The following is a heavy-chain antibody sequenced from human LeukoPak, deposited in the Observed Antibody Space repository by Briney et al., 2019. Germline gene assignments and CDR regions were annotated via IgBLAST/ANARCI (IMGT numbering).Heavy chain of an antibody. Sequence: GGSLRLSCAASGFTFSSYSMNWVRQAPGKGLEWVSYISSSSSTIYYADSVKGRFTISRDNSKNTLYLHMNSLGAEDTAVYYCAKDIRSGSYSYYYYGMDVWGQGTTVTVSS. J-gene: IGHJ6*02. D-gene: IGHD1-26*01. V-gene: IGHV3-48*01. CDR3: AKDIRSGSYSYYYYGMDV. CDR1: GFTFSSYS. CDR2: ISSSSSTI.